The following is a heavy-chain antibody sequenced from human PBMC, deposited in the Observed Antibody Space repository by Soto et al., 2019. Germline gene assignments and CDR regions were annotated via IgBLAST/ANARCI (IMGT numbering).Heavy chain of an antibody. V-gene: IGHV3-7*03. CDR2: INQEGSER. CDR3: AVHGYGVSEADY. D-gene: IGHD4-17*01. J-gene: IGHJ4*02. Sequence: GGSLRLSCAGSGLTVRNDWLSWVRQAPGKGLEWVANINQEGSERYYVDSVRGRFTISRDNVENSLYLQLNSLRPEDTAVYYCAVHGYGVSEADYWGQGTLVTVSP. CDR1: GLTVRNDW.